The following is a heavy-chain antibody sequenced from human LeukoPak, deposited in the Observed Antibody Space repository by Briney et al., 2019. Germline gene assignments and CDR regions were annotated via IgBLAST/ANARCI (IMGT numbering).Heavy chain of an antibody. CDR2: ISSDGSKQ. CDR3: AKPNYSGSGNFPFDY. D-gene: IGHD3-10*01. Sequence: PGGSLRLSCAASGLTFSTYGIHWVRQAPGKGLEWVAVISSDGSKQYYADSVKGRFTISRDNSKNTLYLQMNSLRAEDAAVYYCAKPNYSGSGNFPFDYWGKGTQVTVSS. CDR1: GLTFSTYG. J-gene: IGHJ4*02. V-gene: IGHV3-30*18.